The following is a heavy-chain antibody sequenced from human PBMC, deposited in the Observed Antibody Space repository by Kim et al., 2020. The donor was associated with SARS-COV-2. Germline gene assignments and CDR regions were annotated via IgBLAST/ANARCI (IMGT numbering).Heavy chain of an antibody. D-gene: IGHD5-12*01. CDR3: AREGGYGDAFDI. CDR2: IYYSGSS. CDR1: GGAMSSYY. J-gene: IGHJ3*02. V-gene: IGHV4-59*13. Sequence: SETLSLTCTVSGGAMSSYYWSWIRQPPGKGLEWIGYIYYSGSSNYNPSLKSRVTILVDTSKNQFFLKLSSVTAADTAVYYCAREGGYGDAFDICGQGSMV.